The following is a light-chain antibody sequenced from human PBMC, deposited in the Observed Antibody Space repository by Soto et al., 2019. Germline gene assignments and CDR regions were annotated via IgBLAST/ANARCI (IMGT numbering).Light chain of an antibody. CDR3: HFGYT. CDR2: KAS. CDR1: QSLNDW. Sequence: DIQMTQSPSTLSASVGDRVIITCRDSQSLNDWLAWYQQKPGKAPKLLIYKASSLQSGVPSRFSGSGSGTEFTLTIRSLQPDDFATYYCHFGYTFGQGTKLEVK. J-gene: IGKJ2*01. V-gene: IGKV1-5*03.